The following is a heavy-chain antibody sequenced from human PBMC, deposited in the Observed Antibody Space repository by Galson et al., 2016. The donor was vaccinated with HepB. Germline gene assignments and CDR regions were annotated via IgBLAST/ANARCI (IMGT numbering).Heavy chain of an antibody. D-gene: IGHD1-7*01. CDR2: IYPGDSDT. Sequence: SLRLSCAASGFTFADYLMSWVRQAPGKGLEWVGIIYPGDSDTRYSPSFQGQVTISADRSISTAYLQWSSLKASDTAMYYCARRKNYAPDYWGQGTLVTVSS. CDR1: GFTFADYL. J-gene: IGHJ4*02. V-gene: IGHV5-51*01. CDR3: ARRKNYAPDY.